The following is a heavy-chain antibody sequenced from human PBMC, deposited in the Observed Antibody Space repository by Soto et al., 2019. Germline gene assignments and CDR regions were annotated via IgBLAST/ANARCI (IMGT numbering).Heavy chain of an antibody. V-gene: IGHV1-46*01. J-gene: IGHJ5*02. Sequence: QVQLVQSGAEVKKPGASVKVSCKASGYTFTSYYMHWVRQAPGQGLECMVIINPSGGSTSYAQKFQGRVTMTRDTSTSTVYMELSSLRSEDTAVYYCARDFGGYCSGGSCYPSGWFDPWGQGTLVTVSS. CDR3: ARDFGGYCSGGSCYPSGWFDP. D-gene: IGHD2-15*01. CDR2: INPSGGST. CDR1: GYTFTSYY.